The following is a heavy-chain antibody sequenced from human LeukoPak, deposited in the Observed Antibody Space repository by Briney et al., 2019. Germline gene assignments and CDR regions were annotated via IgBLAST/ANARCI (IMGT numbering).Heavy chain of an antibody. Sequence: SETLSLTCTVSGGSISSGDYYWSWIRQPPGKGLEWIGYIYYSGSTYYNPSLKSRVTISVDTSKNQFSLKLSSVTAADTAVYYCARSNGAISAAEDYWGQGTLVTVSS. V-gene: IGHV4-30-4*02. D-gene: IGHD6-13*01. CDR2: IYYSGST. J-gene: IGHJ4*02. CDR3: ARSNGAISAAEDY. CDR1: GGSISSGDYY.